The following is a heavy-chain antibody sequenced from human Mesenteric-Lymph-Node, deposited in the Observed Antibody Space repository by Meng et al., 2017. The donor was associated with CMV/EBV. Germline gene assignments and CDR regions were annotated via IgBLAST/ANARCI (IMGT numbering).Heavy chain of an antibody. V-gene: IGHV1-2*02. J-gene: IGHJ6*02. CDR1: GYTFTGYY. CDR2: INPNSGGT. D-gene: IGHD2-2*01. Sequence: ASVKVSCKASGYTFTGYYMHWVRQAPGQGLEWMGWINPNSGGTTYAQKFQGRVTMTRDTSTSTAYMELSSLRSEDTAVYYCASGVIVVVPAADYYYGMDVWGQGTTVTVSS. CDR3: ASGVIVVVPAADYYYGMDV.